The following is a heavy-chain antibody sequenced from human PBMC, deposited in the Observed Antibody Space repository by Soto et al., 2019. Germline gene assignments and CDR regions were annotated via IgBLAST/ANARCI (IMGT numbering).Heavy chain of an antibody. CDR3: ARGSYYSGWV. D-gene: IGHD6-19*01. CDR1: GDSVSSTSAA. J-gene: IGHJ4*02. CDR2: TYYRSKWYS. Sequence: SQTLSLTCAISGDSVSSTSAAWSCIRQSPSRVLEWLGRTYYRSKWYSDYAVSVKSRITINPDTSKNQFSLQLNSVTPEDTAVYYCARGSYYSGWVWGQGTLVTVS. V-gene: IGHV6-1*01.